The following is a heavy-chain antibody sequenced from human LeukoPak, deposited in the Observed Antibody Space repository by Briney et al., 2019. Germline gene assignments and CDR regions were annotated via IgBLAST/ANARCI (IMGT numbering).Heavy chain of an antibody. V-gene: IGHV4-31*03. Sequence: PSETLSLTCTVSGGSISSGGYYWSWIRQHPGKGLEWIGYIYYSGSTYYNPSLKSRVTISVDTSKNQFSLKLSSVTAADTAVYYCATDQLIAVAGNRDAFDIWGQGTMVTVSS. J-gene: IGHJ3*02. CDR2: IYYSGST. D-gene: IGHD6-19*01. CDR3: ATDQLIAVAGNRDAFDI. CDR1: GGSISSGGYY.